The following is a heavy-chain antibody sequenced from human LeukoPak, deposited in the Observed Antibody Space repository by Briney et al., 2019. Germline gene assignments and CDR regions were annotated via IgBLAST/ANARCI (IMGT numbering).Heavy chain of an antibody. CDR2: ISYDGSSK. V-gene: IGHV3-30*03. D-gene: IGHD5-18*01. Sequence: GGSLRLSCAASGFTFSRYGMHWVRQAPGKGLEWVAVISYDGSSKYYADSVKGRFTISRDNSKNTLYLQMNSLRAEDTAVYYCARARSSYGYGDAFDIWGQGTMVTVSS. J-gene: IGHJ3*02. CDR1: GFTFSRYG. CDR3: ARARSSYGYGDAFDI.